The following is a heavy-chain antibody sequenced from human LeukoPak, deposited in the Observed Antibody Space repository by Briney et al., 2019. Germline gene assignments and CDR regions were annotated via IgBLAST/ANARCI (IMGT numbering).Heavy chain of an antibody. Sequence: SETLSHTCTVSGGSISSGGYYWSWIRQHPGKGLEWIGYIYYSGSTYYNPSLKSRVTISVDTSKNQFSLKLSSVTAADTAVYYCARDQPDGDYGMDVWGQGTTVTVSS. CDR3: ARDQPDGDYGMDV. CDR1: GGSISSGGYY. D-gene: IGHD4-17*01. J-gene: IGHJ6*02. V-gene: IGHV4-31*03. CDR2: IYYSGST.